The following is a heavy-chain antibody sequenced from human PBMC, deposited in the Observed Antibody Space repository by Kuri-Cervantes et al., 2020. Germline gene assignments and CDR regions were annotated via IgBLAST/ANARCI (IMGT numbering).Heavy chain of an antibody. CDR2: LNPKTGNR. CDR1: GDTFSDYD. J-gene: IGHJ4*02. D-gene: IGHD3-22*01. Sequence: ASVKVSCKAYGDTFSDYDINWVRQATGQGLEWMGWLNPKTGNRGYAQKFQGRVTMTRSTSISTAYMELSSLRSEDTAVYYCARAPPGGYYDNSGYYHFDYWGQGTLVTVSS. CDR3: ARAPPGGYYDNSGYYHFDY. V-gene: IGHV1-8*02.